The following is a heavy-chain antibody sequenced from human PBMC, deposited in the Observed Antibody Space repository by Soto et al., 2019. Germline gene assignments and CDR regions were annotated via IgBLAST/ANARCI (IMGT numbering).Heavy chain of an antibody. CDR2: IYYSGST. D-gene: IGHD3-10*01. CDR1: GGSISSYY. Sequence: PSETLSLTSTVAGGSISSYYWSWIRQPPGKGLEWIGYIYYSGSTNYNPSLKSRVTISVDTSKNQFSLKLSSVTAADTAVYYCAKNYGNAFDIWGQGTMVTVSS. CDR3: AKNYGNAFDI. J-gene: IGHJ3*02. V-gene: IGHV4-59*01.